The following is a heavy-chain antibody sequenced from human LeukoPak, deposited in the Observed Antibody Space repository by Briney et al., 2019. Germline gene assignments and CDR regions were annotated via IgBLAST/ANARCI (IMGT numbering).Heavy chain of an antibody. D-gene: IGHD6-19*01. V-gene: IGHV4-39*07. CDR1: GGSISSSSYY. CDR2: IYYSGST. Sequence: SETLSLTCTVSGGSISSSSYYWGWIRQPPGKGLEWIGSIYYSGSTYYNPSLKSRVTISVDTSKNQFSLKLTSVTAADTAVYSCARDRRSSGWYAFDIWGQGAMVTVSS. J-gene: IGHJ3*02. CDR3: ARDRRSSGWYAFDI.